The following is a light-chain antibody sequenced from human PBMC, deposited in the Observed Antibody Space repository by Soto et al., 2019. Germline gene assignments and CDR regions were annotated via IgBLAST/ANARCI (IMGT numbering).Light chain of an antibody. J-gene: IGLJ2*01. Sequence: QSVLTQPPSVSAAPGQKITISCSGSSSNIGNNYVSWYQQLPGTAPKHLIYENNKRPSGIPDRFSGSKSGASATLGITGLQTGDEADYYCGTWDSSLSALFGGGTKLTVL. CDR2: ENN. CDR3: GTWDSSLSAL. CDR1: SSNIGNNY. V-gene: IGLV1-51*02.